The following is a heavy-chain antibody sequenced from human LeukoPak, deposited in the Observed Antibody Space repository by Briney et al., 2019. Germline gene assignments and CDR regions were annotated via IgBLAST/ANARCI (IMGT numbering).Heavy chain of an antibody. CDR3: ARDGHYDILTGLFDY. CDR1: GFTFSDYY. D-gene: IGHD3-9*01. V-gene: IGHV3-11*01. J-gene: IGHJ4*02. CDR2: IRSSGSTI. Sequence: GGCLRLSCAASGFTFSDYYMSWIRQAPGKGLEWVSYIRSSGSTIYYADSVKGRFTISRDNAKNSLYLQMNSLRAEDTAVYYCARDGHYDILTGLFDYWGQGTLVTVSS.